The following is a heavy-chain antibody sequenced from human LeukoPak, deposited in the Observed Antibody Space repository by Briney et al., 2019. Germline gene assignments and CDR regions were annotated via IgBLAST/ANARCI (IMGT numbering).Heavy chain of an antibody. CDR3: AKATRVAVAGPTDY. Sequence: GGSLRLSCAASGFTFSNYAMHWVRQAPGKGLEWVAIISYDGSQRYLADSVKGRFTISRDNSKNTLYLQMNSLRAEDTAVYYCAKATRVAVAGPTDYWGQGTLVTVSS. J-gene: IGHJ4*02. V-gene: IGHV3-30-3*01. D-gene: IGHD6-19*01. CDR2: ISYDGSQR. CDR1: GFTFSNYA.